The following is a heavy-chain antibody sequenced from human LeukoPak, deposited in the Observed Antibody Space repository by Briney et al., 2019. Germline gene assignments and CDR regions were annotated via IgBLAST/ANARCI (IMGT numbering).Heavy chain of an antibody. CDR3: AREFAYDSSGYWFPFDY. J-gene: IGHJ4*02. V-gene: IGHV1-18*01. CDR1: RGTFSSYA. D-gene: IGHD3-22*01. Sequence: VSVKVSCKASRGTFSSYAISWVRQAPGQGLEWMGWISAYNGNTNYAQKLQGRVTMTTDTSTSTAYMELRSLRSDDTAVYYCAREFAYDSSGYWFPFDYWGQGTLVTVSS. CDR2: ISAYNGNT.